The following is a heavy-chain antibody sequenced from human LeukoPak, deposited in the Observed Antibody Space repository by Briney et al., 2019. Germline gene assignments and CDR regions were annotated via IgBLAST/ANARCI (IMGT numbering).Heavy chain of an antibody. CDR2: INHSGST. V-gene: IGHV4-34*01. CDR3: ARTPEGPGHYFDY. Sequence: SETLSLTCAVYGGSFSGYYWSWIRQPPGKGLEWIGEINHSGSTNYNPSLKSRVTISVDTSKNQVSLKLSSLTAADTAVYYCARTPEGPGHYFDYWGQGTLVTVSS. J-gene: IGHJ4*02. CDR1: GGSFSGYY.